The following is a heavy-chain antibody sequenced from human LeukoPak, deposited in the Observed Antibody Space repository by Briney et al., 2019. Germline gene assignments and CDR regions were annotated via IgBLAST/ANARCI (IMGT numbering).Heavy chain of an antibody. CDR3: ARGYSYGHDAFDI. D-gene: IGHD5-18*01. CDR2: IYSSGGT. CDR1: GVTFSCYY. J-gene: IGHJ3*02. V-gene: IGHV3-66*01. Sequence: GGSLRLSCAASGVTFSCYYMSWVRQAPGKGLEWVSLIYSSGGTYYADSVKGRFTISKDNSKNTLYLQMNSLRAEDTAVYYCARGYSYGHDAFDIWGQGTMVTVSS.